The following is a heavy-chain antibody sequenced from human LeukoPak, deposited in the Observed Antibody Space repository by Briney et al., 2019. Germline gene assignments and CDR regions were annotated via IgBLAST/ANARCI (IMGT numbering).Heavy chain of an antibody. CDR3: AKDMWSSGWTAYYYYYGMDV. CDR1: GFTFDDYA. Sequence: GRSLRLSCAASGFTFDDYAMHWVRQAPGKGLEWVSGISWNTGSIGYADSVKGRFTISRDNAKDSLYLQMNSLRAEDTALYYCAKDMWSSGWTAYYYYYGMDVWGQGTTVTVSS. D-gene: IGHD6-19*01. J-gene: IGHJ6*02. CDR2: ISWNTGSI. V-gene: IGHV3-9*01.